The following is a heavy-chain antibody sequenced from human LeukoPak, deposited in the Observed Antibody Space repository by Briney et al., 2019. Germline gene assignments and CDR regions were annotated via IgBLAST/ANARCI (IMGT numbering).Heavy chain of an antibody. CDR1: GFTFDDYA. Sequence: GGSLRLSRAASGFTFDDYAMHWVRQAPGKGLEWVSGISWNSGSIGYADSVKGRFTISRDNAKNSLYLQMNSLRAEDTALYYCGNAAGYYDSSMDVWGKGTTVTVSS. V-gene: IGHV3-9*01. CDR2: ISWNSGSI. D-gene: IGHD3-22*01. J-gene: IGHJ6*03. CDR3: GNAAGYYDSSMDV.